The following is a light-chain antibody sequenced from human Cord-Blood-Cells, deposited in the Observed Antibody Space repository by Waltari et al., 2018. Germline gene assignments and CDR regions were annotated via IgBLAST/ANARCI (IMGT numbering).Light chain of an antibody. V-gene: IGLV3-21*01. CDR2: YDS. Sequence: SYVLTQPPSVSVAPGKTARITCGGNNIGSKSVHWYQQKPGQAPVLVIYYDSDRPSGIPERFSGSNSGNTATLTISRVEAGDEADYYCQVWESCSDHWVFGGGTKLTVL. CDR1: NIGSKS. CDR3: QVWESCSDHWV. J-gene: IGLJ3*02.